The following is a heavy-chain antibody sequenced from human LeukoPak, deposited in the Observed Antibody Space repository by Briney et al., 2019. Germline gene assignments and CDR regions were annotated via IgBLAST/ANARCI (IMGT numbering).Heavy chain of an antibody. J-gene: IGHJ6*03. CDR2: ISAYNGNT. CDR3: ARWQYCTNGVCYPYYYYYYMDV. Sequence: ASVKVSCKASGYTFTSYGISWVRQAPGQGLEWMGWISAYNGNTDYAQKLQGRVTMTTDTSTSTAYMELRSLRSDDTAVYYCARWQYCTNGVCYPYYYYYYMDVWGKGTTVTVSS. D-gene: IGHD2-8*01. CDR1: GYTFTSYG. V-gene: IGHV1-18*01.